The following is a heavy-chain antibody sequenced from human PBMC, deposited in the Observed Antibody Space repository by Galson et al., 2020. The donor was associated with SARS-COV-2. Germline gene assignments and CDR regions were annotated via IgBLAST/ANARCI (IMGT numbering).Heavy chain of an antibody. D-gene: IGHD6-13*01. CDR1: GFTYSSYG. CDR3: ARDYQQLVVFYYYGMDV. J-gene: IGHJ6*02. V-gene: IGHV3-33*01. CDR2: IRYEGRNK. Sequence: QHGESPKIYRAASGFTYSSYGLHWVRQAPGKGPEWVAVIRYEGRNKYYADSVKGRFTITRDNSQDTLYLQMNGLRAEDAAVYYCARDYQQLVVFYYYGMDVWGQGTTVTVSS.